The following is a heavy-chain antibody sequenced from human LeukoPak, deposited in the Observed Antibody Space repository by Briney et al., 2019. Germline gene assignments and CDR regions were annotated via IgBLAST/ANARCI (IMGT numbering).Heavy chain of an antibody. Sequence: SETLSLTCAVYGGSFSGYYWSWIRQPPGKGLEWIREINHSGSTNYNPSLKSRVTISVDTSKNQFSLKLSSVTAADTAVYNCPRYYYDSSGYYFNAFDIWGQGAMVTVSS. V-gene: IGHV4-34*01. CDR1: GGSFSGYY. CDR2: INHSGST. J-gene: IGHJ3*02. D-gene: IGHD3-22*01. CDR3: PRYYYDSSGYYFNAFDI.